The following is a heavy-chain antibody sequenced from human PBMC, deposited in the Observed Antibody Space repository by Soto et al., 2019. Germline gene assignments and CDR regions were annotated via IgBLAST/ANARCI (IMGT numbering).Heavy chain of an antibody. CDR2: ISGSGGSA. D-gene: IGHD3-22*01. J-gene: IGHJ4*02. V-gene: IGHV3-23*04. CDR3: AKSHSSGYYYFHY. CDR1: GFTFSSYA. Sequence: EVQLVESGGGLIQPGGSLRLSCVDSGFTFSSYAMNWVRQAPGKGLEWVSVISGSGGSAYYADSVKGRFTISRDNSKNTLYLQMNSLRAEDTAVYYCAKSHSSGYYYFHYWGQGTLVTVSS.